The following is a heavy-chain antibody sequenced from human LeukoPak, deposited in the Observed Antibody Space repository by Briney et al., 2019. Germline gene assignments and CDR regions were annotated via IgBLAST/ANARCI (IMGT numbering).Heavy chain of an antibody. J-gene: IGHJ4*02. CDR2: INPNSGGT. CDR3: AREGNRIAAAGDFDY. CDR1: GYTFTGYY. D-gene: IGHD6-13*01. V-gene: IGHV1-2*02. Sequence: ASVKVCCKASGYTFTGYYMHWVRQAPGQGLEWKGWINPNSGGTNYAQKFQGRVTMTRDTSISTAYMELSRLRSDDTAVYYCAREGNRIAAAGDFDYRGQGTLVTVSS.